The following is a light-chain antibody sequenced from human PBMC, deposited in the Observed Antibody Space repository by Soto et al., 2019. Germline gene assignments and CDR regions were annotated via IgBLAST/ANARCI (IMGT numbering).Light chain of an antibody. J-gene: IGKJ5*01. CDR1: QSLVYSDGDTY. V-gene: IGKV2-30*01. Sequence: TLRHQAYISCLCSQSLVYSDGDTYLSGFQQRPGQSPRRLLSQVSNRDSGVPDRFSGSGSGTDLTLKIISVQADDVAAYYRMQNTHWPMTCGQGTRLENK. CDR3: MQNTHWPMT. CDR2: QVS.